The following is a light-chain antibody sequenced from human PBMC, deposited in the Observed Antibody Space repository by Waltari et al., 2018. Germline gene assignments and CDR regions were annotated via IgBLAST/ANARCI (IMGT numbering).Light chain of an antibody. J-gene: IGLJ2*01. CDR3: SSYAGSYIVL. V-gene: IGLV2-11*01. Sequence: QSALTQPRSVSGSPGQSVTISCTGTSSDVGGYDYVSWYQQHPGTAPKLVISDVTRRTSGVPDRFSGSKSGNTASLTISGLQAEDEADYYCSSYAGSYIVLFGGGTKLTVL. CDR1: SSDVGGYDY. CDR2: DVT.